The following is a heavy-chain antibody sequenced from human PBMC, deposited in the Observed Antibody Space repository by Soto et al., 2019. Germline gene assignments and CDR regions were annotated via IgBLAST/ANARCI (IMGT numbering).Heavy chain of an antibody. CDR3: ARHQPRYCSSTSCYDGDAFDS. D-gene: IGHD2-2*01. CDR1: GGSISSSSYY. V-gene: IGHV4-39*01. J-gene: IGHJ3*02. Sequence: SETLSLTCTVSGGSISSSSYYWGWIRQPPGKGLEWIGSIYYSGSTYYNPSLKSRVTISVDTSKNQFSLKLSSVTAADTAVYYCARHQPRYCSSTSCYDGDAFDSWGQGTMVTVSS. CDR2: IYYSGST.